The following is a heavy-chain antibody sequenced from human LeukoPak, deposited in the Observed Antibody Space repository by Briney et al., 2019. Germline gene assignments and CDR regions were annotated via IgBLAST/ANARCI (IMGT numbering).Heavy chain of an antibody. CDR3: ARDLCSGGSCSEDYYGMDV. Sequence: LRLSCAASGFTFSSYAMSWVRQHPGKGLEWIGYIYYSGSTYYNPSLKSRVTISVDTSKNQFSLKLSSVTAADTAVYYCARDLCSGGSCSEDYYGMDVWGQGTTVTVSS. V-gene: IGHV4-31*02. J-gene: IGHJ6*02. D-gene: IGHD2-15*01. CDR2: IYYSGST. CDR1: GFTFSSYA.